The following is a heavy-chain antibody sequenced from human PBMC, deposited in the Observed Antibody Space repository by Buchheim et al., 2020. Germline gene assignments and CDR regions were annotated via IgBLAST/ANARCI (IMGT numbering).Heavy chain of an antibody. D-gene: IGHD3-3*01. Sequence: QVQLVESGGGLVKPGGSLRLSCAASGFTFSDYYMSWIRQAPGKGLEWVSYISSSGSYTNYADSVKGRFTISRDNAKNSLYLQMNSLRAEDTAVYYCARRSQYYDFWSGYPMYWYFDLWGRGTL. J-gene: IGHJ2*01. V-gene: IGHV3-11*06. CDR3: ARRSQYYDFWSGYPMYWYFDL. CDR2: ISSSGSYT. CDR1: GFTFSDYY.